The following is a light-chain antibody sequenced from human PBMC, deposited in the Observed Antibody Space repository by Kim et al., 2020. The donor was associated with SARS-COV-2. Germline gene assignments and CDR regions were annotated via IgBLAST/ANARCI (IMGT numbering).Light chain of an antibody. CDR1: RSVSNNY. V-gene: IGKV3-20*01. Sequence: EIVLTQSPGTLSLSPGESATLSCRASRSVSNNYLTWYQHKPGQAPRLLIYGASSSATGIPDRFSGSGSGTDFTISIRRLEPEDSAVYYCQQYGSSPPYTFGQGTKLEI. J-gene: IGKJ2*01. CDR3: QQYGSSPPYT. CDR2: GAS.